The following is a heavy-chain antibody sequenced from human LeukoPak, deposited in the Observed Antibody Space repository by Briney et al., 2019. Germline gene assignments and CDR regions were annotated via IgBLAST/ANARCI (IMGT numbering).Heavy chain of an antibody. CDR2: INHSGNA. CDR1: GDSFRAYY. D-gene: IGHD2-2*01. J-gene: IGHJ4*02. Sequence: SETLSLTCAVYGDSFRAYYWSWLRQPPGKGLEWVGEINHSGNASYNPSLKSRVTMSVDTSKSQFSLNLTSVTAADTAVYYCAGWHCNSISCERGFDYWGQGTLVTVSS. V-gene: IGHV4-34*01. CDR3: AGWHCNSISCERGFDY.